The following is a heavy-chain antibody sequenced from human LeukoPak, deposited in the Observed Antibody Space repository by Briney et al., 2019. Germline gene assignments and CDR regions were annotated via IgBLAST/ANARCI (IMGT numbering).Heavy chain of an antibody. V-gene: IGHV4-31*03. Sequence: SETLSLTCTVSGGSISSGGYYWSWIRQHPGKGLEWIGYIYYSGSTYCNPSLKSRVTISVDTSKNQFSLKLSSVTAADTAVYYCARYGVVVPAAGTYYYYYMDVWGKGTTVTVSS. CDR3: ARYGVVVPAAGTYYYYYMDV. J-gene: IGHJ6*03. D-gene: IGHD2-2*01. CDR1: GGSISSGGYY. CDR2: IYYSGST.